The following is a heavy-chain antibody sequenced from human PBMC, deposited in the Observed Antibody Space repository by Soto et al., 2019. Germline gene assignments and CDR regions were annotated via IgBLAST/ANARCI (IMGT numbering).Heavy chain of an antibody. CDR2: TYYRSKWYN. CDR3: AREFLSSPSEGALSTSFEY. V-gene: IGHV6-1*01. Sequence: PAQTLSLNCPSSEDSVSSNSAAWNWIRQSPSRGLEWLGRTYYRSKWYNDYAVSVKSRITINPDTSKNQFSLQLNSVTPEDTAVYYCAREFLSSPSEGALSTSFEYSGQGTLVTVS. CDR1: EDSVSSNSAA. J-gene: IGHJ4*02. D-gene: IGHD6-6*01.